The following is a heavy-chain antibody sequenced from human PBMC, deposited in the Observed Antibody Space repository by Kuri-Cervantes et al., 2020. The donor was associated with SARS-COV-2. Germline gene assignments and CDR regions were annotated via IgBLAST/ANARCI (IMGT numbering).Heavy chain of an antibody. J-gene: IGHJ4*02. CDR2: ISGSGGST. V-gene: IGHV3-23*01. Sequence: GGSLRLSCAASGFTFGSYAMAWVRQAPGKGLERVSTISGSGGSTYYADSVKGRFTISRDNSKNTLYLQMNSLRAEDTAVYFCAKTDVGWGANFDYWGQGTLVTVSS. CDR3: AKTDVGWGANFDY. D-gene: IGHD1-26*01. CDR1: GFTFGSYA.